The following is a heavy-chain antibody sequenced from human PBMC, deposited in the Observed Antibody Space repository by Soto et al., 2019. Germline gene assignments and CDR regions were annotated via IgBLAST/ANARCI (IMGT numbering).Heavy chain of an antibody. CDR2: IKSKTDGGTT. Sequence: EVQLVESGGGLVKPGGSLRLSCAAFGFTFNNAWMSWVRQAPGKGLQWVGRIKSKTDGGTTDYAAPVKGRLTISRDDSKNTLYLQMNSLKTADTAVYYCTTIANIAAAGSFDYWGQGTLVTVSS. D-gene: IGHD6-13*01. CDR3: TTIANIAAAGSFDY. V-gene: IGHV3-15*01. J-gene: IGHJ4*02. CDR1: GFTFNNAW.